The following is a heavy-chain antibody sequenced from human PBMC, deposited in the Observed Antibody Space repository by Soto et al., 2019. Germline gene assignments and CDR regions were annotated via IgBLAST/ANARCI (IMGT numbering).Heavy chain of an antibody. Sequence: GGSLRLSCAASGFTFSSYWMDWVRQAPGKGLEWVANINQDGSEKHYVDSVKGRFTISRDNAKNSLYLQMSSLTAEDSALYYCSPSLDYWGQGTLVTVSS. CDR2: INQDGSEK. CDR1: GFTFSSYW. CDR3: SPSLDY. V-gene: IGHV3-7*01. J-gene: IGHJ4*02.